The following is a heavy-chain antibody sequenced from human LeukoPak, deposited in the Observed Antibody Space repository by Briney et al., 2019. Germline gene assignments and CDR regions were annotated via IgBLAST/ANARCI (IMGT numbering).Heavy chain of an antibody. CDR2: IYSGGST. CDR1: GFTFSSYT. J-gene: IGHJ4*02. V-gene: IGHV3-66*01. Sequence: GGSLRLSCAASGFTFSSYTMSWVRQAPGKGLEWVSVIYSGGSTYYADSVKGRFTISRDNSKNTLYLQMNSLRAEDTAVYYCARDSPDYWGQGTLVTVSS. CDR3: ARDSPDY.